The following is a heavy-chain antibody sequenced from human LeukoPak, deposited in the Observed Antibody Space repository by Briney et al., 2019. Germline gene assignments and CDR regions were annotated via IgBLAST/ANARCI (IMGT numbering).Heavy chain of an antibody. CDR1: GYTFTGYY. CDR2: INLNSGGT. J-gene: IGHJ4*02. CDR3: ARGVITFGGVIVNHFDY. D-gene: IGHD3-16*02. Sequence: ASVKVSCKASGYTFTGYYMHWVRQAPGQGLEWMGWINLNSGGTNYAQKFQGWVTMTRDTSISTAYMELSRLRSDDTAVYYCARGVITFGGVIVNHFDYWGQGTLVTVSS. V-gene: IGHV1-2*04.